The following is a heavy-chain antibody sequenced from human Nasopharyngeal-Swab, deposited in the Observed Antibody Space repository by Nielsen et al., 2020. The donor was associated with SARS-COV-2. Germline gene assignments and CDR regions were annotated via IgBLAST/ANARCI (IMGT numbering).Heavy chain of an antibody. Sequence: ASVKVSCKASGYTFTSYDINWVRQATGQGLEWMGRMNPNSGNTGYAQKFQGRVTMTRNTSISTAYMELSSLRSEDTAVYYCARGGLRFRLWFGEAIRRGRYYYGMDVWGQGTTVTVSS. J-gene: IGHJ6*02. CDR2: MNPNSGNT. CDR3: ARGGLRFRLWFGEAIRRGRYYYGMDV. D-gene: IGHD3-10*01. CDR1: GYTFTSYD. V-gene: IGHV1-8*01.